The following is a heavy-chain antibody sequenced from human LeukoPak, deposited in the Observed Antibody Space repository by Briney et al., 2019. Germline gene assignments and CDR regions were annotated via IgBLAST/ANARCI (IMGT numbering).Heavy chain of an antibody. V-gene: IGHV3-23*01. CDR3: AKGISNPDY. D-gene: IGHD4-11*01. Sequence: GGSLRLSCAASGFTFSNYAMTWVRQAPGKGLEWVSGVNSDGGSTYYADSVRGRFTISRDNSKNTLYLQMNSLRAEDTAVYYCAKGISNPDYWGQGTLLTVSS. CDR1: GFTFSNYA. J-gene: IGHJ4*02. CDR2: VNSDGGST.